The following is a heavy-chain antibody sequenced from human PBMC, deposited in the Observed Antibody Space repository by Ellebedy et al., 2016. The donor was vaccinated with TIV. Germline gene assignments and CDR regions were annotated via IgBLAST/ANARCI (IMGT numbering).Heavy chain of an antibody. CDR2: ISDSGGNT. J-gene: IGHJ3*02. CDR3: ARDPVGVGPAFDI. D-gene: IGHD4-23*01. Sequence: PGGSLRLSCAASGLTFSSHAMSRVRQAPGKGLEWVSSISDSGGNTYYADSVKGRFTISRDNSKNTLSLQMNSLRAEDTAVYYCARDPVGVGPAFDIWGQGTMVTVSS. V-gene: IGHV3-23*01. CDR1: GLTFSSHA.